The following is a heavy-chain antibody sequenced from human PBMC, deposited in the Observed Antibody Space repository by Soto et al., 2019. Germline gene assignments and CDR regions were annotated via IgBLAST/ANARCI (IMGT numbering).Heavy chain of an antibody. D-gene: IGHD2-21*01. CDR1: GFTFSNYW. Sequence: EVQLVESGGGLVQPGGSLRLSCAASGFTFSNYWMYWVRQAPGKGLEWVSRINSDGSVSSHADSVKGRLTISRDNVKNTLYLHMDSLGAEDTAVYYCARGDCVGGTCYSLGGSFYYYMTSGAKGPRSPSS. V-gene: IGHV3-74*02. CDR2: INSDGSVS. J-gene: IGHJ6*03. CDR3: ARGDCVGGTCYSLGGSFYYYMTS.